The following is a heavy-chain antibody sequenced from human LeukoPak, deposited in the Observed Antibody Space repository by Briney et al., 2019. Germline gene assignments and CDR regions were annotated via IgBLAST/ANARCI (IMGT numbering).Heavy chain of an antibody. CDR1: GYTLANYW. CDR3: ARHTAIAVAGHDAFDK. CDR2: VWPVDFRT. J-gene: IGHJ3*02. V-gene: IGHV5-51*01. Sequence: HGGSLKMSRKCSGYTLANYWIGWVRQLPGKGLEGMGIVWPVDFRTMYGPSFQGQVTISVDKSTTTAYLQWDSLKASDTAMYYCARHTAIAVAGHDAFDKWGQGTMVTVAP. D-gene: IGHD6-19*01.